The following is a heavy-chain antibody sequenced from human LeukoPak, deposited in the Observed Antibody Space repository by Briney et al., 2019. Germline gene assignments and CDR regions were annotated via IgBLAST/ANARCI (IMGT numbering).Heavy chain of an antibody. J-gene: IGHJ6*03. V-gene: IGHV1-2*02. CDR1: GYTFTGYY. CDR2: INPNSGGT. CDR3: ATWRYCSGGHCFGNYYMDV. Sequence: GASVKVSCKASGYTFTGYYMHWVRQAPGQGLEWMGWINPNSGGTNYAQKFQGRVTMTRDTSISTAYMELSRLTSDDTAVYYCATWRYCSGGHCFGNYYMDVWGKGTTVTVSS. D-gene: IGHD2-15*01.